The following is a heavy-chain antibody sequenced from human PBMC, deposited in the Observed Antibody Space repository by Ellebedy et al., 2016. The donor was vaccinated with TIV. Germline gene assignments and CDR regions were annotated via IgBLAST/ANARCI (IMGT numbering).Heavy chain of an antibody. D-gene: IGHD6-19*01. V-gene: IGHV3-74*01. CDR3: AREAPTYTSGQNALDI. J-gene: IGHJ3*02. CDR1: GYTFSSYA. Sequence: GGSLRLSXAASGYTFSSYAISWVRQAPGKGLVSVSRIDGDGTSTGYADSVKGRFTISRDNAKNTVYLQMNSLRAEDTAVYYCAREAPTYTSGQNALDIWGRGTMVTVSS. CDR2: IDGDGTST.